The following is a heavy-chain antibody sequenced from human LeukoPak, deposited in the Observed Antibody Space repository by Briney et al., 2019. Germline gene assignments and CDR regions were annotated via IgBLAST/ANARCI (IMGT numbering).Heavy chain of an antibody. J-gene: IGHJ6*03. CDR1: GFTFSSYA. V-gene: IGHV3-23*01. D-gene: IGHD6-13*01. CDR2: ISGSGGST. CDR3: AKDALIAAAGYYYYMDV. Sequence: PGGSLRLSCAASGFTFSSYAMSWVRQAPGKGLEWVSAISGSGGSTYYADSVKGRFTISRDNSKNTLYLQMNSLRAEDTAVYYCAKDALIAAAGYYYYMDVWGKGTTVTV.